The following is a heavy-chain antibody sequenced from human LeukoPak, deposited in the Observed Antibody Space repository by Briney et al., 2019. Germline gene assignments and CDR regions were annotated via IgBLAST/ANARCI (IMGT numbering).Heavy chain of an antibody. CDR2: INHSGST. Sequence: SETLSLTCTVSGGSISSYYWSWIRQPPGKGLEWIGEINHSGSTNYNPSLKSRVTISVDTSKNQFSLKQSSVTAADTAVYYCAREDYGDYVGSGVYVYWGQGTLVTVSS. J-gene: IGHJ4*02. V-gene: IGHV4-34*01. D-gene: IGHD4-17*01. CDR1: GGSISSYY. CDR3: AREDYGDYVGSGVYVY.